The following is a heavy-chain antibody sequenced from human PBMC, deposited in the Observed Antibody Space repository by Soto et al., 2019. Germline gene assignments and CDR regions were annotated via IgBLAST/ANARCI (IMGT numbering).Heavy chain of an antibody. J-gene: IGHJ6*02. D-gene: IGHD3-10*01. CDR3: AAPTMAIMEDYYYYGMDV. CDR2: INPNSGGT. V-gene: IGHV1-2*02. CDR1: GYTFTGYY. Sequence: ASVKVSCKASGYTFTGYYMHWVRQAPGQGLEWMGWINPNSGGTNYAQKLQGRVTMTRDTSISTAYMELSRLRSDDTAVYYCAAPTMAIMEDYYYYGMDVWGQGTTVTVSS.